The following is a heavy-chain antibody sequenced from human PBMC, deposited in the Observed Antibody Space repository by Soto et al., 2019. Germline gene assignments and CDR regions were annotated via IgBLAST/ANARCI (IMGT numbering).Heavy chain of an antibody. V-gene: IGHV4-59*01. CDR2: IYYSGST. J-gene: IGHJ5*02. CDR1: GGSISSYY. D-gene: IGHD6-19*01. CDR3: TRGPAFSGWYEVGWFDP. Sequence: SETLSLTCTVSGGSISSYYWSWIRQPPGKGLEWIGYIYYSGSTNYNPSLKSRVTISVDTSKNQFSLKLSSVTAADTAVYYCTRGPAFSGWYEVGWFDPWGQGTLVTVSS.